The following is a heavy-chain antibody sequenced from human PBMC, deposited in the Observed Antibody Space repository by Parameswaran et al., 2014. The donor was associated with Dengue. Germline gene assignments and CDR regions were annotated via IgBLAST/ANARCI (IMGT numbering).Heavy chain of an antibody. CDR3: ARPTDDSSGYSPPDY. CDR2: INSDGSST. Sequence: WIRQPPGKGLVWVSRINSDGSSTSYADSVKGRFTISRDNAKNTLYLQMNSLRAEDTAVYYCARPTDDSSGYSPPDYWGQGTLVTVSS. V-gene: IGHV3-74*01. J-gene: IGHJ4*02. D-gene: IGHD3-22*01.